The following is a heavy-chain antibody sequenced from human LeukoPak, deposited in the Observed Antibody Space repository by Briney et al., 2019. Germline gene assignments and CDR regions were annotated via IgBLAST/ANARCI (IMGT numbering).Heavy chain of an antibody. CDR2: IKSKGDGETT. V-gene: IGHV3-15*01. J-gene: IGHJ4*02. CDR3: TTDLGLTMIRGVIVY. CDR1: GFTFTNAW. D-gene: IGHD3-10*01. Sequence: PGGSLRLSRAASGFTFTNAWMTWVRQAPGKGLEWVGRIKSKGDGETTDYTAPVKGRFTMSRDDSKATLYLQMNSLAAEDTAVYYCTTDLGLTMIRGVIVYWGQGALVTVSS.